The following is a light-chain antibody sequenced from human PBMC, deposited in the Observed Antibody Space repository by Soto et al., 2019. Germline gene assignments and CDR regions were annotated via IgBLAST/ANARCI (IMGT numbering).Light chain of an antibody. CDR1: SDVGAYRY. Sequence: QSALTQPASVSGSPGQSITISFTGSDVGAYRYVSWYQQHPGKAPRLMIYDVSNRPSGVSDGFSGSKSGNTASLTISGLQPEDEAYFFCSSYTGGNARVVFGGGTKLTVL. CDR3: SSYTGGNARVV. CDR2: DVS. V-gene: IGLV2-14*01. J-gene: IGLJ2*01.